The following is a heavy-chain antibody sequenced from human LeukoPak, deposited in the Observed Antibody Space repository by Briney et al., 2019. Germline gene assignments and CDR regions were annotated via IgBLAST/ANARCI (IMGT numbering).Heavy chain of an antibody. D-gene: IGHD3-22*01. J-gene: IGHJ4*02. Sequence: SETLSLTCTVSGGSISSYYWSWIRQPPGKGLEWIGYIYYRSTNYNPSLKSRVTISIDTSKNQLSLKLSSVTAADTAVYYCARHYDNDGYHYDHFDYWGQGTLVTVSS. CDR1: GGSISSYY. V-gene: IGHV4-59*08. CDR2: IYYRST. CDR3: ARHYDNDGYHYDHFDY.